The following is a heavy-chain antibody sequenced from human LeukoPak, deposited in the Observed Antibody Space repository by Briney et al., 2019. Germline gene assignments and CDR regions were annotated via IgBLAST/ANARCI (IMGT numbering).Heavy chain of an antibody. CDR1: GYTFTSYY. D-gene: IGHD4-17*01. V-gene: IGHV1-46*01. CDR3: ARAGVGYQATVTITY. Sequence: ASVKVSXKASGYTFTSYYMHWVRQAPGQGLEWMGIINPSGGSTSYAQKFQGRVTMTRDTSTSTVYMELSSLRSEDTAVYYCARAGVGYQATVTITYWGQGTLVTVSS. J-gene: IGHJ4*02. CDR2: INPSGGST.